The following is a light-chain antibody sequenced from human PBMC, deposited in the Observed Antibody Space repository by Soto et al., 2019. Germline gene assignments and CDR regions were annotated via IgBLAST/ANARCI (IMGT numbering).Light chain of an antibody. CDR3: QQYYSYPALT. J-gene: IGKJ4*01. Sequence: DIQMTQSPSTLSGSVGDRVTITCRASQTISSWLAWYQQKPGKAPELLIYAASTLQSGVPSRFSGSGSGTDFTLTISCLQSEDFATYYCQQYYSYPALTFGGGTKVDIK. CDR2: AAS. CDR1: QTISSW. V-gene: IGKV1-5*01.